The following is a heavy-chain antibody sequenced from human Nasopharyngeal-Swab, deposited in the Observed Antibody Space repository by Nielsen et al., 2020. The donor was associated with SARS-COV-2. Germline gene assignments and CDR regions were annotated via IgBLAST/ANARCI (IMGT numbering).Heavy chain of an antibody. J-gene: IGHJ6*03. CDR2: VNAGNGNT. V-gene: IGHV1-3*01. D-gene: IGHD2-2*01. Sequence: WARQAPGQRREWMGWVNAGNGNTKYSQKFQGRVTITRDTSASTAYMELSSLRSEDTAVYYCARASVVPAAMDYYYYMDVWGKGTTVTVSS. CDR3: ARASVVPAAMDYYYYMDV.